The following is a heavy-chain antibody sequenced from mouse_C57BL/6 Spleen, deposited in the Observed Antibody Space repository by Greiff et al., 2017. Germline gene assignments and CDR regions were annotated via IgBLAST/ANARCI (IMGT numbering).Heavy chain of an antibody. D-gene: IGHD3-3*01. V-gene: IGHV3-6*01. J-gene: IGHJ2*01. CDR3: ARTGLGYFDY. Sequence: EVQLQQSGPCLVKPSQSLSLTCSVTGYSITSGYYWNWIRQFPGNKLEWMGYISYDGSNNYNPSLKNRISITRDTSKNQFFLKLNSVTTEDTATYYCARTGLGYFDYWGQGTTLTVSS. CDR2: ISYDGSN. CDR1: GYSITSGYY.